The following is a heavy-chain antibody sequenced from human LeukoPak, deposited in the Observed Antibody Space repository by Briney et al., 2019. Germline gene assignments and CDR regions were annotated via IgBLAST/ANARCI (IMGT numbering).Heavy chain of an antibody. CDR1: GYTFTGYY. J-gene: IGHJ5*02. V-gene: IGHV1-2*02. CDR3: ATPSSSSWYGFNP. Sequence: ASVKVSCKTSGYTFTGYYIHWVRQAPGQGLEWMGWIDPNSGGTNYAQKFQGRVTMTRDTSISTAYMELSRLTSADTAVYRCATPSSSSWYGFNPWGQGTLVTVSS. D-gene: IGHD6-13*01. CDR2: IDPNSGGT.